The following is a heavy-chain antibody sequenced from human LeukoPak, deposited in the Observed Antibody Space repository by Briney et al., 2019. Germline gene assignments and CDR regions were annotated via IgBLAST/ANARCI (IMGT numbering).Heavy chain of an antibody. CDR2: IYYSGST. D-gene: IGHD3-10*01. V-gene: IGHV4-30-4*01. J-gene: IGHJ6*04. CDR1: GGSISSGDYY. Sequence: SETLSLTCTVSGGSISSGDYYWSWIRQPPGKGLEWIGYIYYSGSTYYNPSLKSRVTISVDTSKNQFSLKLSSVTAADTAVYYCARDIMVRGVVHYYYGMDVWGKGTTVTVSS. CDR3: ARDIMVRGVVHYYYGMDV.